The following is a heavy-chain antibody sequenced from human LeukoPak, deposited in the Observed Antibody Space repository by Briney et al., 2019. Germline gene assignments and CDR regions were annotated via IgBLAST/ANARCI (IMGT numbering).Heavy chain of an antibody. CDR1: GGTFSSYA. Sequence: SVKVSCKASGGTFSSYAISWVRQAPGQGLEWMGRIIPIFGIANYAQKFQGRVTITADKSTSTAYMELSSLRSEDTAVYYCARSPDYDSSGDVWFDPRGQGTLVTVSS. J-gene: IGHJ5*02. CDR3: ARSPDYDSSGDVWFDP. CDR2: IIPIFGIA. D-gene: IGHD3-22*01. V-gene: IGHV1-69*04.